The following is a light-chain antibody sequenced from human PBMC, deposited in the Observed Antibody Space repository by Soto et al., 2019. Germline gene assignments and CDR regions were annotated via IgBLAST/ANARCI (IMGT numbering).Light chain of an antibody. CDR3: QQYSTYPWT. V-gene: IGKV1-5*01. CDR1: QSISSW. J-gene: IGKJ1*01. Sequence: QMTQSPSTLSASVGDRVTITCRASQSISSWLAWYQQKPGKAPKVLIFDASSLESGVPSRFSGSGSATEFTLTISSLQPDDFATYYCQQYSTYPWTSGQRTKA. CDR2: DAS.